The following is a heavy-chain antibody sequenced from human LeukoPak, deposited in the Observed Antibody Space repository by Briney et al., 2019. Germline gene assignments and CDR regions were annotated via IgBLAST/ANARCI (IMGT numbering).Heavy chain of an antibody. D-gene: IGHD3-22*01. CDR1: GFTFSSFG. J-gene: IGHJ4*02. Sequence: KTGGSLRLSCAASGFTFSSFGMTWVRQAPGKGLEWVSGISSSSSYIYYADSLKGRFTISRDNSKNTLYLQMNSLRAEDTAVYYCARGVHVRVYDSNPHYGHYWGQGTLVTVSS. V-gene: IGHV3-21*01. CDR2: ISSSSSYI. CDR3: ARGVHVRVYDSNPHYGHY.